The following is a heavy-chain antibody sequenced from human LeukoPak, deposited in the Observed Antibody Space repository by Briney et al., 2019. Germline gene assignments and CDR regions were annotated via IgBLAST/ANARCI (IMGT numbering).Heavy chain of an antibody. V-gene: IGHV3-23*01. CDR1: GFTFITYA. CDR2: ITSSGDKT. J-gene: IGHJ4*02. D-gene: IGHD1-1*01. CDR3: AKDLSWNDGSEDY. Sequence: GGSLRLSCVASGFTFITYAMTWVRQAPGKGLEWVSTITSSGDKTYDADSVKGRFTLSRDNSKSTVYLQMNSLRAEDTAVYYCAKDLSWNDGSEDYWGQGTLVTVSS.